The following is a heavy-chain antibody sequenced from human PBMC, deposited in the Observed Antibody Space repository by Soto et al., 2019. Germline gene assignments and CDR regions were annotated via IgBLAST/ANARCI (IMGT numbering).Heavy chain of an antibody. CDR1: GDSNSTYY. Sequence: SETLSLTCTVSGDSNSTYYWSWIRQPAGKGLEWIGRIYASGSTDYNPSLKSRITMSIDTSRIQFSLKLNSVTAADTAVYYCARQDRVVAEGRWFDPWGQGTLVTVSS. D-gene: IGHD2-15*01. V-gene: IGHV4-4*07. CDR3: ARQDRVVAEGRWFDP. CDR2: IYASGST. J-gene: IGHJ5*02.